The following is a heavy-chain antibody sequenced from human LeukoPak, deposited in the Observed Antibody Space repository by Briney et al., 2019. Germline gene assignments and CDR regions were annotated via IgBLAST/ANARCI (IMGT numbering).Heavy chain of an antibody. CDR2: INHSGST. V-gene: IGHV4-34*01. CDR3: ATQYSSSGSPFDY. CDR1: GGSISSGGYY. Sequence: PSETLSLTCAVSGGSISSGGYYWSWIRQPPGKGLEWIGEINHSGSTNYNPSLKSRVTISVDTSKNQFSLKLSSVTAADTAVYYCATQYSSSGSPFDYWGQGTLVTVSS. J-gene: IGHJ4*02. D-gene: IGHD6-6*01.